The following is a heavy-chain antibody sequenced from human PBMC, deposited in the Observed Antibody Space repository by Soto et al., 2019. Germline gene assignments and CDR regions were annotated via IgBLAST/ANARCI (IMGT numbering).Heavy chain of an antibody. CDR1: GFFSDYY. J-gene: IGHJ4*02. Sequence: GGSLRLSCAASGFFSDYYMSWIRQAPGKGLEWVSYISSSGRIIYYADSVKGRFTISRDNAKNSLYLQMNSLRAEDTAVYYCAAGPVAGPFDYWGQGTLVTVSS. D-gene: IGHD6-19*01. V-gene: IGHV3-11*01. CDR2: ISSSGRII. CDR3: AAGPVAGPFDY.